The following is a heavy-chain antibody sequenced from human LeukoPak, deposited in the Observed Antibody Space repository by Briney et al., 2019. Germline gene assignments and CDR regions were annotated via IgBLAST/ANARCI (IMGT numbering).Heavy chain of an antibody. Sequence: ASVKVSCKASGYTFTSYYMHWVRQAPGRGLEWMGIINPSGGSTSYAQKFQGRVTMTRDTSTSTVYMELSSLRSEDTAVYYCAGGYNSGYFDYWGQGTLVTVSS. V-gene: IGHV1-46*01. J-gene: IGHJ4*02. CDR3: AGGYNSGYFDY. CDR1: GYTFTSYY. D-gene: IGHD5-24*01. CDR2: INPSGGST.